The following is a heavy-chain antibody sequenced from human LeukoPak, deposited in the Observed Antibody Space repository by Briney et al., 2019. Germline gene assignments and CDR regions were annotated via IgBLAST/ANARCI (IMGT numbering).Heavy chain of an antibody. CDR3: ARDIPRYVDTAMVTSGMDV. Sequence: ASVKVSCKASGYTFTGYYMHWVRQAPGQGLEWMGWINPNSGGTNYAQKFQGRVTMTRDTSISTAYMELSRLRSDDTAVYYCARDIPRYVDTAMVTSGMDVWGQGTTVTVSS. J-gene: IGHJ6*02. CDR1: GYTFTGYY. V-gene: IGHV1-2*02. D-gene: IGHD5-18*01. CDR2: INPNSGGT.